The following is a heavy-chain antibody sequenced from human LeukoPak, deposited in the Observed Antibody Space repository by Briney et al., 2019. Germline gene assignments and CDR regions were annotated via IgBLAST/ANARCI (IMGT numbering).Heavy chain of an antibody. V-gene: IGHV1-69*05. CDR1: GGTFSSYA. J-gene: IGHJ3*02. Sequence: SVKVSCKASGGTFSSYAISWVRQAPGQGLEWMGGIIPIFGTANYAQKFQGRVTITTDGSTSTAYMGLSSLRSEDTAVYYCAREGGVVGAINAFDIWGQGTMVTVSS. CDR2: IIPIFGTA. CDR3: AREGGVVGAINAFDI. D-gene: IGHD1-26*01.